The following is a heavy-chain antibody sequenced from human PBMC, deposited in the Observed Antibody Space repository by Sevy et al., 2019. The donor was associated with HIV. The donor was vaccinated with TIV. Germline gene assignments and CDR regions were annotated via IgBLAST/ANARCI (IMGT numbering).Heavy chain of an antibody. J-gene: IGHJ4*02. V-gene: IGHV6-1*01. CDR1: GDSVSSNSAA. D-gene: IGHD2-2*01. CDR3: ARNPPYCSSTSCYFDY. Sequence: KQSQTLSLTCAISGDSVSSNSAAWNWIRQSPSRGLEWLGRTYYRSKRYNDYAVSVKSRITINPDTSKNQFSLQLNSVTPEDTAVYYCARNPPYCSSTSCYFDYWGQGTLVTVSS. CDR2: TYYRSKRYN.